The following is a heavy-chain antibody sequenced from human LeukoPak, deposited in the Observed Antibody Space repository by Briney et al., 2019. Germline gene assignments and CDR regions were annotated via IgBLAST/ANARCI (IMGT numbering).Heavy chain of an antibody. D-gene: IGHD6-13*01. CDR2: ISGSGGST. Sequence: PGGSLRLSCAASGFTFSSYAMSWVRQAPGKGLEWVSAISGSGGSTYYADSVKGRFTISRDNSKNTLYLQMNSLRAEDTAVYYCAKAPVLYSSSNYFDYWGQGTLVTVSS. V-gene: IGHV3-23*01. J-gene: IGHJ4*02. CDR3: AKAPVLYSSSNYFDY. CDR1: GFTFSSYA.